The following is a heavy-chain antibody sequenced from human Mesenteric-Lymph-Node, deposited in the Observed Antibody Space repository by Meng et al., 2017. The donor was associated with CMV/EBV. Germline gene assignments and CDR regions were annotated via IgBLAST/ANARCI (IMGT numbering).Heavy chain of an antibody. CDR3: ARGVRKWVAARRYYYYGMDV. J-gene: IGHJ6*02. CDR2: IIPIFGTA. D-gene: IGHD6-6*01. CDR1: GYTFTGYY. Sequence: SVKVSCKASGYTFTGYYLHWVRQAPGQGLEWMGGIIPIFGTANYAQKFQGRVTITTDESTSTAYMELSSLRSEDTAVYYCARGVRKWVAARRYYYYGMDVWGQGTTVTVSS. V-gene: IGHV1-69*05.